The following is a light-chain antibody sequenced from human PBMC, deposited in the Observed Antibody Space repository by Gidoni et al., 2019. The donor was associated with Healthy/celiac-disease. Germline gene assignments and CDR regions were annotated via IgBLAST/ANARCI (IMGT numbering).Light chain of an antibody. CDR2: GNS. CDR1: SSNIGAGYD. Sequence: QSVLTQPPSVSGAPGQRVTISCTGSSSNIGAGYDVHWYQQLPGTAPKLLIYGNSNRPSGVPDRFSGSKSGTSASLAISGLQAEDEADYYCQSYDSSQGVFSGGTKLTVL. CDR3: QSYDSSQGV. V-gene: IGLV1-40*01. J-gene: IGLJ2*01.